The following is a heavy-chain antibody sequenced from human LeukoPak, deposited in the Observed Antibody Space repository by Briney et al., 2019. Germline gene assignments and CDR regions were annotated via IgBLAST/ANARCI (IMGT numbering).Heavy chain of an antibody. V-gene: IGHV3-7*03. CDR2: IKPDGTTK. J-gene: IGHJ4*02. D-gene: IGHD6-13*01. CDR3: ARSIPYGTTWYGRSDY. Sequence: GSLRLSCAASGFTFSSYWMSWVRQAPGKGLEWVANIKPDGTTKFYVDSVKGRFTISRDNALNSLYLQMNSLRAEDTAIYYCARSIPYGTTWYGRSDYWGQGTLVTVSS. CDR1: GFTFSSYW.